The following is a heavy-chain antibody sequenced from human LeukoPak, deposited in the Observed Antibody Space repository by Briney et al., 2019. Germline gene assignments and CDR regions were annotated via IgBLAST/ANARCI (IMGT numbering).Heavy chain of an antibody. J-gene: IGHJ6*03. V-gene: IGHV4-34*01. CDR3: VRDLEYSGYDPPLYYYYYMDV. D-gene: IGHD5-12*01. CDR1: GGSFGGYY. CDR2: INHSGST. Sequence: SETLSLTCAVYGGSFGGYYWSWIRQPPGKGLEWIGEINHSGSTNYNPSLKSRVTMSVDTSKNQFSLKLSSVTAADTAVYYCVRDLEYSGYDPPLYYYYYMDVWGKGTTVTISS.